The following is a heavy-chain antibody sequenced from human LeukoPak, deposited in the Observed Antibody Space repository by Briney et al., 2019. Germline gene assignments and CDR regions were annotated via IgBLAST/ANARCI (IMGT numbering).Heavy chain of an antibody. J-gene: IGHJ4*02. Sequence: GGSLRLSCAASGFTVSSNYMSWVRQAPGKGLEWVSVIYSGGSTYYADSVKGRFTISRDNSKNTPYLQMNSLRAEDTAVYYCARGIASRVGQFDYWGQGTLVTVSS. V-gene: IGHV3-66*02. D-gene: IGHD1-26*01. CDR2: IYSGGST. CDR3: ARGIASRVGQFDY. CDR1: GFTVSSNY.